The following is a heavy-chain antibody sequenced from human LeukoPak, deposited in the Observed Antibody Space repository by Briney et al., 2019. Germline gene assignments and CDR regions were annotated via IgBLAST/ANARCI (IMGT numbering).Heavy chain of an antibody. D-gene: IGHD3-3*01. J-gene: IGHJ4*02. Sequence: ASVKVSCKASGYTLTSYGISWVRQAPGRGLEWMGIINPSGGSTSYAQQFQGRVTMTRDTSTSTVYMELSSLRSEDTAVYYCARAYDFPDYWGQGTLVTVSS. CDR1: GYTLTSYG. CDR2: INPSGGST. CDR3: ARAYDFPDY. V-gene: IGHV1-46*01.